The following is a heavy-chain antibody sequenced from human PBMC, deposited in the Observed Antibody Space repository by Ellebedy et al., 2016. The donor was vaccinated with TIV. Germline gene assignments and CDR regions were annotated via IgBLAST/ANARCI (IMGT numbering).Heavy chain of an antibody. D-gene: IGHD6-19*01. V-gene: IGHV3-33*08. CDR2: IWYDGSNK. J-gene: IGHJ4*02. Sequence: PGGSLRLSCAVSGFTFSSYGMHWVRQAPGKGLEWVAVIWYDGSNKYYADYVKGRFTISRDNSKNTLYLQMNSLRVEDTAVYYCARDRSSGWYYFDYWGQGNLVTVSS. CDR3: ARDRSSGWYYFDY. CDR1: GFTFSSYG.